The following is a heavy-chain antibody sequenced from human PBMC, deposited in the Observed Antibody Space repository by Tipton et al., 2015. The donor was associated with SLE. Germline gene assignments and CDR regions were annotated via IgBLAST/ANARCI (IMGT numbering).Heavy chain of an antibody. Sequence: TLSLTCTVSGGSISSHYWSWIRQPPGEGLEWIGYIYYSGSTNYNPSLKSRVTISVDTSKNQFSLKLSSVTAADTAVYYCARGHGDYWYFDLWGRGTLVTVSS. CDR3: ARGHGDYWYFDL. V-gene: IGHV4-59*11. D-gene: IGHD4-17*01. J-gene: IGHJ2*01. CDR1: GGSISSHY. CDR2: IYYSGST.